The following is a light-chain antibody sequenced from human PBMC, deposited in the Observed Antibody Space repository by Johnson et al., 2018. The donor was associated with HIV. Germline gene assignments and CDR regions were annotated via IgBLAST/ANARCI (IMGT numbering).Light chain of an antibody. CDR2: ENN. V-gene: IGLV1-51*02. CDR1: SSNIGNNY. J-gene: IGLJ1*01. Sequence: QSVLTQPPSVSAAPGQKVTISCSGSSSNIGNNYVSWYQQLPGTAPKLLIYENNKRPSGIPDRFSGSKSGTSATMGITGLQTGDEADYYCGNWARSLSAYVFGTGTKVTVL. CDR3: GNWARSLSAYV.